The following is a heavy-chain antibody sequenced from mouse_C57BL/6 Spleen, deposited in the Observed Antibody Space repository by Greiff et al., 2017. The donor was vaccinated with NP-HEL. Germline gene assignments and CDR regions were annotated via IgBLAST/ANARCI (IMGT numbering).Heavy chain of an antibody. CDR1: GYAFSSYW. CDR3: ARKGGGYSDY. D-gene: IGHD1-1*02. V-gene: IGHV1-80*01. Sequence: QVQLKESGAELVKPGASVKISCKASGYAFSSYWMNWVKQRPGKGLEWIGQIYPGDGATNYNGKFKGKATLTADKSSSTAYMQLSSLTSEDSAVYFCARKGGGYSDYWGQGTTLTVSS. CDR2: IYPGDGAT. J-gene: IGHJ2*01.